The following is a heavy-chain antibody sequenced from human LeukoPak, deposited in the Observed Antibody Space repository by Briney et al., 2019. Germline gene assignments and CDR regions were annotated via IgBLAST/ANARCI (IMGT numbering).Heavy chain of an antibody. CDR3: ARDLDLFDY. D-gene: IGHD1-7*01. V-gene: IGHV3-21*01. CDR1: GFVFSNYA. CDR2: ISSSSSYI. J-gene: IGHJ4*02. Sequence: GGSLRLSCVASGFVFSNYAMNWVRQAPGKGLEWVSSISSSSSYIYYADSVKGRFTISRDNAKNSLYLQMNSLRAEDTAVYYCARDLDLFDYWGQGTLVTVSS.